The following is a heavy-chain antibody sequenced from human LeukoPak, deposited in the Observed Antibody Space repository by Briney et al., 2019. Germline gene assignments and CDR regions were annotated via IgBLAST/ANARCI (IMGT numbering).Heavy chain of an antibody. Sequence: GPTLVNPTQTLTLTCTFSGFSLSTSGVGVGWIRQPPGKALEWLAVIYWDDDKHYSPSLKSSLTIAKDTSKNQVVLKMTNMDPVDTATYYCAHTRRGQQLGYNWLDSWGQGTLVTVSS. J-gene: IGHJ5*01. CDR3: AHTRRGQQLGYNWLDS. V-gene: IGHV2-5*02. CDR1: GFSLSTSGVG. CDR2: IYWDDDK. D-gene: IGHD6-13*01.